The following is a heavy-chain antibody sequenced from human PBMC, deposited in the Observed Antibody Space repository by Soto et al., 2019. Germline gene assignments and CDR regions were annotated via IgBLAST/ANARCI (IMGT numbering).Heavy chain of an antibody. CDR2: IKSKTDGGTT. CDR3: TTQKKENHSRRRDY. J-gene: IGHJ4*02. V-gene: IGHV3-15*07. D-gene: IGHD6-13*01. Sequence: GGSLRLSCAASGFTFSNAWMNWVRQAPGKGLEWVGRIKSKTDGGTTDYAAPVKGRFTISRDDSKNTLYLQMNSLKTEDTAVYYCTTQKKENHSRRRDYWGQGTLVTVSS. CDR1: GFTFSNAW.